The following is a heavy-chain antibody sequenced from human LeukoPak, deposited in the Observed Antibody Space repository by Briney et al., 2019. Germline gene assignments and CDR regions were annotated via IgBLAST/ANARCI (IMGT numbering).Heavy chain of an antibody. V-gene: IGHV4-59*08. J-gene: IGHJ4*02. Sequence: SETLSLTCTVSGGSISSYYWSWIRQPPGKGLEWIGYIYYSGSTNYNPSLKSRLAISVDTSKNQFSLKLSSVTATDTAVYYCASLTTVTQGYFDSWGQGTLVTVSS. CDR2: IYYSGST. CDR1: GGSISSYY. CDR3: ASLTTVTQGYFDS. D-gene: IGHD4-17*01.